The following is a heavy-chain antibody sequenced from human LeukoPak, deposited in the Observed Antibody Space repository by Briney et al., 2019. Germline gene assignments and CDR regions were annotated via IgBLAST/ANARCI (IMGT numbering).Heavy chain of an antibody. CDR1: GYSFTSYW. V-gene: IGHV5-51*01. J-gene: IGHJ4*02. Sequence: GESLKISCKGSGYSFTSYWIGWVRQMPGKGLEWMGIIYPGDSDTRYSPSFQGQVTISADKSISTAYLQWSSLKASDTAMYYCARQHYDSSGYYHADYWGQGTLVTVSS. CDR2: IYPGDSDT. D-gene: IGHD3-22*01. CDR3: ARQHYDSSGYYHADY.